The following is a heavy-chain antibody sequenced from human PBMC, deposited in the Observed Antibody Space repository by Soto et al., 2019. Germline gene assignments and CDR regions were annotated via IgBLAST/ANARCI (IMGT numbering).Heavy chain of an antibody. CDR2: IDWDDDK. J-gene: IGHJ4*02. V-gene: IGHV2-70*01. D-gene: IGHD5-18*01. CDR3: ARISAPGYSYGGYFDY. Sequence: SGPTLVNPTQTLTLTCTFSGFSLSTSGMCVSWIRQPPGKALEWLALIDWDDDKYYSTSLKTRLTISKDTSKNQVVLTMTNMDPVDTATYYCARISAPGYSYGGYFDYWGQGTLVTAPQ. CDR1: GFSLSTSGMC.